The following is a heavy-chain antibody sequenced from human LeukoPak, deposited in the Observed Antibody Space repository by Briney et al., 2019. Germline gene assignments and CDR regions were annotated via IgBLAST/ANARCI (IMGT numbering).Heavy chain of an antibody. CDR1: GFTFSNAW. Sequence: GGSLRLSCAASGFTFSNAWMNWVRQAPGKGLEWVGRIKSKTDGGITDYAAPVKGRFTISRDDSKNTLYLQMNSLKTEDTAVYYCSTTYYYDSSEGYWGQGTLVTVSS. J-gene: IGHJ4*02. D-gene: IGHD3-22*01. CDR3: STTYYYDSSEGY. CDR2: IKSKTDGGIT. V-gene: IGHV3-15*07.